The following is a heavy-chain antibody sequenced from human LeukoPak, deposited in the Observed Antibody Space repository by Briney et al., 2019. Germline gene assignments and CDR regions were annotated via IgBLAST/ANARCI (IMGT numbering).Heavy chain of an antibody. Sequence: GGSLRLSCAASGFTFSSYSMNWVRQAPGKGLEWVSSISSSSSYIYYADSVKGRFTISRDSAKNSLYLQMNSLRAEDTAVYYCARDPVMTMVAPDYWGQGTLVTVSS. V-gene: IGHV3-21*01. CDR1: GFTFSSYS. CDR3: ARDPVMTMVAPDY. D-gene: IGHD4/OR15-4a*01. J-gene: IGHJ4*02. CDR2: ISSSSSYI.